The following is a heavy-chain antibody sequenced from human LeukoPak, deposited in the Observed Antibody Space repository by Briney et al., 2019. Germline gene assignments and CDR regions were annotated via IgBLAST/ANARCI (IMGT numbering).Heavy chain of an antibody. D-gene: IGHD3-22*01. CDR2: INYSGST. Sequence: SETLSLTCTVSGGSMNDYFWSWIRQPPGKGLEWIGYINYSGSTNYNPSLKSRVTMSADTSKNRFSLKLISVTAADTAVYYCARGKRHYYDSTIYEFFDKWGQGTLITVSS. V-gene: IGHV4-59*01. CDR1: GGSMNDYF. CDR3: ARGKRHYYDSTIYEFFDK. J-gene: IGHJ4*02.